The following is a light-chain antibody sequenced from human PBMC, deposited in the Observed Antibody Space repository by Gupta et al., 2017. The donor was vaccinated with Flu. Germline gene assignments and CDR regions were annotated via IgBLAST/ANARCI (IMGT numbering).Light chain of an antibody. Sequence: GGSNIGSKTVHWYQQKPGQAPVLVVYDDRDRPSGIPERFSGANSGNTATLTISSVEAGDEADYYCQVWDSSTDLVIFGGGTKLTVL. CDR3: QVWDSSTDLVI. V-gene: IGLV3-21*02. CDR1: NIGSKT. CDR2: DDR. J-gene: IGLJ2*01.